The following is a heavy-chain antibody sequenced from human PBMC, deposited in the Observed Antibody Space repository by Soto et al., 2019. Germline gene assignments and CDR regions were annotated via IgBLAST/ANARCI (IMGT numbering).Heavy chain of an antibody. J-gene: IGHJ4*02. CDR1: GFTFSSYA. Sequence: GGSLRLSCAASGFTFSSYAMHWVRQAPGKGLEWVAVISYDGSNKYYADSVKGRFTISRDNSKNTLYLQMNSLRAEDTAVYYCARGSDIAVAGIGYFDYWGQGTLVTVSS. V-gene: IGHV3-30-3*01. CDR3: ARGSDIAVAGIGYFDY. CDR2: ISYDGSNK. D-gene: IGHD6-19*01.